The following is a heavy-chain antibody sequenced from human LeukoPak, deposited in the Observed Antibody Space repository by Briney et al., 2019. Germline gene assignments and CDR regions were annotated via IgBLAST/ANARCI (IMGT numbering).Heavy chain of an antibody. D-gene: IGHD5-12*01. V-gene: IGHV3-74*01. Sequence: GGSLRLSCAASGFTFSSYWMHWVRQAPGKGLVWVSRINSDGSSTSYADSVKGRFTISRDNAKNTLYLQMNSPRAEDTAVYYCASPRGGGYAFDYWGQGTLVTVSS. CDR3: ASPRGGGYAFDY. CDR1: GFTFSSYW. J-gene: IGHJ4*02. CDR2: INSDGSST.